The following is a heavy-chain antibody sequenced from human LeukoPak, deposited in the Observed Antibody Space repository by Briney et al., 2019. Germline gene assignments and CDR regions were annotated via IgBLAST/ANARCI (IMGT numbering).Heavy chain of an antibody. CDR3: ARVRGDYYFDY. CDR1: GFIFSTYW. D-gene: IGHD2-21*02. Sequence: GGSLRLSCAASGFIFSTYWMSWVRQAPGKGLEWVANIKQGGSEKYYVDSVKGRFTISRDNAKNSLSLQTNSLRAEDTAVYYRARVRGDYYFDYWGQGTLVTVSS. J-gene: IGHJ4*02. V-gene: IGHV3-7*04. CDR2: IKQGGSEK.